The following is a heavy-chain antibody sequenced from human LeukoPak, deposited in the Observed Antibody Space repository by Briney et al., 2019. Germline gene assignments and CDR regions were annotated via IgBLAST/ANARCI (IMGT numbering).Heavy chain of an antibody. D-gene: IGHD2-15*01. V-gene: IGHV4-38-2*02. CDR2: IYHSGST. CDR1: GYSISSGYY. Sequence: SETLSLTCTVSGYSISSGYYWGWIRQPPGKGLEWIGSIYHSGSTYYNPSLKSRVTISVDTSKNQFSLKLSSVTAADTAVYYCARDSRPPGYCSGGSCPRYYYYYMDVWGKGTTVTVSS. J-gene: IGHJ6*03. CDR3: ARDSRPPGYCSGGSCPRYYYYYMDV.